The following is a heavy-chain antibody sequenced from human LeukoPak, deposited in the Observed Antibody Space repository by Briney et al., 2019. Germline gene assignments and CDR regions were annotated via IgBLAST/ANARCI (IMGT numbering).Heavy chain of an antibody. J-gene: IGHJ4*02. CDR2: ITWNSGSI. CDR3: AKGYDSSGSPSDC. D-gene: IGHD3-22*01. CDR1: GFTFDDYA. Sequence: PGGSLRLSCAASGFTFDDYAMHWVRQAPGKGLEWVSGITWNSGSIGYADSVKGRFTISRDNAKNSLYLQMNSLRAEDTALYYCAKGYDSSGSPSDCWGQGTLVTVSS. V-gene: IGHV3-9*01.